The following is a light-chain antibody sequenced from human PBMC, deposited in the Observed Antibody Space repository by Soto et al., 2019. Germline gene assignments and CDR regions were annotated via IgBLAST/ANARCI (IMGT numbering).Light chain of an antibody. Sequence: EIVLTQSPATLSLSPGERATLSCRASQSVNSYLAWYQHKPGQAPRLLIYDASNRATGIPARFSGSGSGTDFTLTISSLEPEDFAVYYCQQRSNWPAATFGQGTKVEI. CDR3: QQRSNWPAAT. V-gene: IGKV3-11*01. CDR2: DAS. CDR1: QSVNSY. J-gene: IGKJ1*01.